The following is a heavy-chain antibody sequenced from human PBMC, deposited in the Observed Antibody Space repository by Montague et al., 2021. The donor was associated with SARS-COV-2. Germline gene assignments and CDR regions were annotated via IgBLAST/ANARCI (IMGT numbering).Heavy chain of an antibody. V-gene: IGHV4-39*01. CDR3: ARHGEMATIVGWWFFDL. Sequence: SETLSLTCSIYGRATRTRNGRSHGFSPPTGKGLMWFGGINKRGSTYYNPSLKSRVTISVDTSMNQFSLKLSSVTAADTAVYYCARHGEMATIVGWWFFDLWGRGTLATVSS. CDR1: GRATRTRNGR. J-gene: IGHJ2*01. CDR2: INKRGST. D-gene: IGHD5-24*01.